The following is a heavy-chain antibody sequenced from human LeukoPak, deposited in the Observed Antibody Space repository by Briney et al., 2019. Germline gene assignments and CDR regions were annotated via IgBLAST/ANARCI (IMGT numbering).Heavy chain of an antibody. D-gene: IGHD4-17*01. V-gene: IGHV1-2*02. CDR3: ARVKLSTTVMPDF. Sequence: ASVKVSCKASGYTFTGYYMHWVRQAPGQGLEWMGWINSNSGGTNYAQKFQGRVTMTRDTSISTAYMELSRLRSDDTAVYYCARVKLSTTVMPDFWGQGTLVTVSS. CDR2: INSNSGGT. J-gene: IGHJ4*02. CDR1: GYTFTGYY.